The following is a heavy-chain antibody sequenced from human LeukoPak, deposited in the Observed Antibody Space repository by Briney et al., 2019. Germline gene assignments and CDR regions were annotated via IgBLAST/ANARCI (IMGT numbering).Heavy chain of an antibody. Sequence: GGSPRLSCAPSGFTFSSYAMSWVRPAPGEGLEWVSAISGSGGSTYYADSVKGRFTISRDNSKNTLYLQMNSLRAEDTAVYYCAKGTRHSSSWFLFDYWGQGTLVTVSS. J-gene: IGHJ4*02. CDR1: GFTFSSYA. D-gene: IGHD6-13*01. V-gene: IGHV3-23*01. CDR2: ISGSGGST. CDR3: AKGTRHSSSWFLFDY.